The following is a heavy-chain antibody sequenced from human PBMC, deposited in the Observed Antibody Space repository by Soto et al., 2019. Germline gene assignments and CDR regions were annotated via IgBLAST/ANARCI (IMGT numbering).Heavy chain of an antibody. V-gene: IGHV1-18*01. CDR2: ISASDGST. Sequence: ASVKVSCKASGYAFSFGFSWVRQSPGQGLEWMGWISASDGSTNSAQKFRGRISLTTDTSTNTAYMDLLSLTSDDTAVYFCATYYFGSGSYYRFDNWGQGTLVTVSS. D-gene: IGHD3-10*01. CDR1: GYAFSFG. J-gene: IGHJ4*02. CDR3: ATYYFGSGSYYRFDN.